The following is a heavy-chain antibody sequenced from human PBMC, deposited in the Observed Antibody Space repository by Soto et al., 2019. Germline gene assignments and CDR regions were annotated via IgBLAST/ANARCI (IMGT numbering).Heavy chain of an antibody. CDR1: GGSISSYY. D-gene: IGHD3-3*01. CDR3: ARDPTYYDFWSGYSSYYYGMDV. CDR2: IYTSGST. Sequence: SETLSLTCTVSGGSISSYYWSWIRQPAGKGLEWIGRIYTSGSTNYNPSLKSRVTMSVDTSKNQFSLKLSPVTAADTAVYYCARDPTYYDFWSGYSSYYYGMDVWGQGTTVTVSS. V-gene: IGHV4-4*07. J-gene: IGHJ6*02.